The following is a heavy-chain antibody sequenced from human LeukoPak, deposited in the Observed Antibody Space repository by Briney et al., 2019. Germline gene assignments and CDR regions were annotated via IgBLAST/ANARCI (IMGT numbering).Heavy chain of an antibody. Sequence: GGSLRLSCAASGFTFDDYGMSWVRQAPGKGLEWVSGINWNGGSTGYADSVKGRFTISRDNAKNSLYLQMNSLRAEDTAVYYCARVGFSGPTGYFDYWGQGTLVTVSS. D-gene: IGHD2-15*01. V-gene: IGHV3-20*04. CDR3: ARVGFSGPTGYFDY. CDR2: INWNGGST. CDR1: GFTFDDYG. J-gene: IGHJ4*02.